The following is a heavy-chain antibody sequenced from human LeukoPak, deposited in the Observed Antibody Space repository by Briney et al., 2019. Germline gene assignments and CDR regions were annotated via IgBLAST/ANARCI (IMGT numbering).Heavy chain of an antibody. Sequence: SETLSLTCTVSGASVSRYYWNWVSQSPGKGLEWIGYVYDSGSISFNPSLKSRVTISIDTSKNQFSLKMTSVTAADTAVYYCARGWSASSYFGYWGQGTLVTVSS. J-gene: IGHJ4*02. D-gene: IGHD6-6*01. CDR1: GASVSRYY. CDR3: ARGWSASSYFGY. CDR2: VYDSGSI. V-gene: IGHV4-59*02.